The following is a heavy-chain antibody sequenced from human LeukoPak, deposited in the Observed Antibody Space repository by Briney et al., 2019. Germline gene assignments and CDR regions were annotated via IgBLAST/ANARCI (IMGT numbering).Heavy chain of an antibody. V-gene: IGHV4-39*01. CDR3: SKRFLGYWRGGSCFSFRLPGAFDI. Sequence: SETLSLTCTVSGGSISSSSYYWGWIRQPPGKGLEWIGSIYYSGSTYYNPSLKSRVTISVDTSKKQFSLKLSSVTAADPGVYFCSKRFLGYWRGGSCFSFRLPGAFDIWGQGTMVTVSS. CDR2: IYYSGST. D-gene: IGHD2-15*01. J-gene: IGHJ3*02. CDR1: GGSISSSSYY.